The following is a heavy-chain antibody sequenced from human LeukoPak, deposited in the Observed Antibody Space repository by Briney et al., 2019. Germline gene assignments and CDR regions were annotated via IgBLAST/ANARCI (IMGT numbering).Heavy chain of an antibody. V-gene: IGHV1-2*02. D-gene: IGHD2/OR15-2a*01. CDR3: ASVNLWKAFDP. CDR2: INPNSGGT. CDR1: GYTFTGYY. Sequence: ASVNVSCKASGYTFTGYYMHWVRQAPGQGLEWMGWINPNSGGTNYAQKFQGRVTMVRDTSISTVYMELSSLRSEDTAVYYCASVNLWKAFDPWGQGTLVTVSS. J-gene: IGHJ5*02.